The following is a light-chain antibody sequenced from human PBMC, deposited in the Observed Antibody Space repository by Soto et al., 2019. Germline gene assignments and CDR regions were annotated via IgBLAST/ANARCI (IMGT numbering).Light chain of an antibody. CDR1: SSDVGGYNY. CDR3: SSYTSSSTLSTYV. CDR2: DVS. Sequence: QSVLTQPASVSGSPGQSITISCTGTSSDVGGYNYVSWYQHHPGKAPKIMIYDVSNRPSGVSNRFSGSKSGNTASLIISGLQAEDEADYYCSSYTSSSTLSTYVFGTGTKVTVL. J-gene: IGLJ1*01. V-gene: IGLV2-14*03.